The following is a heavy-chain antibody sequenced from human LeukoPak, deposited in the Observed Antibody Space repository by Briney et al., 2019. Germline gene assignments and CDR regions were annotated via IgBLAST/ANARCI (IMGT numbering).Heavy chain of an antibody. J-gene: IGHJ4*02. CDR3: ATLEWLTGASKPITIFGVVIDVFDY. CDR1: GYTRTELS. V-gene: IGHV1-24*01. D-gene: IGHD3-3*01. Sequence: ASVKVSCKVSGYTRTELSMHWVRQAPGKGLVCMGGFDPEDGETIYAQKFQGRVTMTEDTSTDTAYMELSSLRSEDTAVYYCATLEWLTGASKPITIFGVVIDVFDYWGQGTLVTVSS. CDR2: FDPEDGET.